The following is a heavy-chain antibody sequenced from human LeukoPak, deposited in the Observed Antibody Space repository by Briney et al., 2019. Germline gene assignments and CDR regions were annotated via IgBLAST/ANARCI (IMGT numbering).Heavy chain of an antibody. CDR3: ARDKGAGPPNRQQLVINWYFDL. V-gene: IGHV1-46*01. CDR2: INPSGGST. CDR1: GYTFTSYY. J-gene: IGHJ2*01. D-gene: IGHD6-13*01. Sequence: ASVKVSCKASGYTFTSYYMHWVRQAPGQGLEWMRIINPSGGSTSYAQKFQGRVTMTRDTSTSTVYMELSSLRSEDTAVYYCARDKGAGPPNRQQLVINWYFDLWGRGTLVTVSS.